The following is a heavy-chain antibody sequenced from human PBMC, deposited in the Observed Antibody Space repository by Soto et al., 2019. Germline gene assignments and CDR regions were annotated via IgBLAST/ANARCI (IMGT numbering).Heavy chain of an antibody. CDR2: ISYDGDNK. D-gene: IGHD2-15*01. V-gene: IGHV3-30*18. CDR3: ANDRGYCSGGSCYWTSYYYYYGMDV. CDR1: GFTFSNYG. Sequence: GGSLRLSCAASGFTFSNYGMHWVRQAPGKGLEWVAVISYDGDNKYYADSVKGRFTISRDNSQNALYLQMNRLRAEDTAVYYCANDRGYCSGGSCYWTSYYYYYGMDVWGQGTTVTVSS. J-gene: IGHJ6*02.